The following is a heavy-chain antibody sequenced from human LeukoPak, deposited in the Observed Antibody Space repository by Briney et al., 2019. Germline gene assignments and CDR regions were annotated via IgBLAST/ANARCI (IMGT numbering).Heavy chain of an antibody. CDR2: IIPTFGTA. V-gene: IGHV1-69*13. CDR1: GGTFSSYA. CDR3: ASSSQVGATPFDY. Sequence: ASVKVSCKASGGTFSSYAISWVRQAPGQGLEWMGGIIPTFGTANYAQKFQGRVTITADESTSTAYMELSSLRSEDTAVYYCASSSQVGATPFDYWGQGTLVTVSS. J-gene: IGHJ4*02. D-gene: IGHD1-26*01.